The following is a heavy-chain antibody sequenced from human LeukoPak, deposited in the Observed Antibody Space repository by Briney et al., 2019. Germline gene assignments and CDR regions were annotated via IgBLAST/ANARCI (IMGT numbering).Heavy chain of an antibody. CDR3: ARDFRTMRWVTTGMDV. Sequence: QSGGSLRLSCAASGFTFSSYAMSWVRQAPGKGLEWVSGLSGSGSTTYDADSVKGRFTISRDNSKKTLYLQVNSLRAEDTAVYYCARDFRTMRWVTTGMDVWGQGTTVTVSS. V-gene: IGHV3-23*01. J-gene: IGHJ6*02. CDR2: LSGSGSTT. CDR1: GFTFSSYA. D-gene: IGHD4-17*01.